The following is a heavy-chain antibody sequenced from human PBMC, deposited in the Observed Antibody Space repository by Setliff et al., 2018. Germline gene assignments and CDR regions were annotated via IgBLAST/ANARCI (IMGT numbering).Heavy chain of an antibody. CDR3: ARDYYYYDSSGYYYANWYFDL. Sequence: ASVKVSCKASGYTFTGYYMHWVRQAPGQGLEWMGRINPNSGGTNYARKFQGRVTMTRDTSISTAYMELSRLRSDDTAVYYCARDYYYYDSSGYYYANWYFDLWGRGTLVTVSS. D-gene: IGHD3-22*01. CDR1: GYTFTGYY. CDR2: INPNSGGT. J-gene: IGHJ2*01. V-gene: IGHV1-2*06.